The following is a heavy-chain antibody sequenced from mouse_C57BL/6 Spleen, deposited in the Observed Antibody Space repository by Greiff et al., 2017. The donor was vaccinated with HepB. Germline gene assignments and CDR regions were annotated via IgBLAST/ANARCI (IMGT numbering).Heavy chain of an antibody. Sequence: EVKLQESGPGMVKPSQSLSLTCTVTGYSITSGYDWHWIRHFPGNKLEWMGYISYSGSTNYNPSLKSRISITHDTSKNHFFLKLNSVTTEDTATYYCARGGLPYAMDYWGQGTSVTVSS. CDR1: GYSITSGYD. CDR2: ISYSGST. D-gene: IGHD3-3*01. J-gene: IGHJ4*01. CDR3: ARGGLPYAMDY. V-gene: IGHV3-1*01.